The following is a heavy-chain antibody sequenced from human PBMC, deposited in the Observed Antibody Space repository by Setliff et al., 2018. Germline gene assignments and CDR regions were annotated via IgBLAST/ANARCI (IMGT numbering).Heavy chain of an antibody. CDR3: VKDPSVYGADSGSI. CDR2: ISDDGSNE. D-gene: IGHD2-21*02. V-gene: IGHV3-30*18. Sequence: PGGSLRLSCAASGFTVSSFSMHWVRQAPVKGLEWVATISDDGSNEFYADSVKGRFTVFRDNSKNTLYLQMNSLRADDTAVYYCVKDPSVYGADSGSIWGQGTMVTVSS. CDR1: GFTVSSFS. J-gene: IGHJ3*02.